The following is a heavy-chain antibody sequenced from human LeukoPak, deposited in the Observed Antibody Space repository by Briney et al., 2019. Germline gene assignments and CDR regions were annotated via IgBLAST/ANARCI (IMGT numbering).Heavy chain of an antibody. J-gene: IGHJ5*02. CDR3: ARGGGSWNWFDP. V-gene: IGHV1-8*01. D-gene: IGHD2-15*01. Sequence: ASVKVSCKASGYTFISYDISWVRQAPGQGLEWMGWMNPNSGNTGYAQKFQGRVTMTRNTSISTAYMELSSLTSEDTAVYYCARGGGSWNWFDPWGQGTLVTVSS. CDR2: MNPNSGNT. CDR1: GYTFISYD.